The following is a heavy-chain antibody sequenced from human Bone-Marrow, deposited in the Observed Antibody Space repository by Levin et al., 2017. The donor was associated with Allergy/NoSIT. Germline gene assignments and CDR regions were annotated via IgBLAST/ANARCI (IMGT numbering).Heavy chain of an antibody. V-gene: IGHV3-21*01. Sequence: GGSLRLSCAASGFTFTSYTMNWVRQAPGKGLEWVSSISSSSRYIYYPDSEKGRFTISRDNAKNSLYLQMNSLRDEDTDVYYCARGTNYFDYWGQGTLVTVSS. CDR1: GFTFTSYT. CDR2: ISSSSRYI. J-gene: IGHJ4*02. CDR3: ARGTNYFDY.